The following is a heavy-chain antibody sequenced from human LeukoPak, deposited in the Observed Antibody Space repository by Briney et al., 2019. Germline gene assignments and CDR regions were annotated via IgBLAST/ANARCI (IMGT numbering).Heavy chain of an antibody. CDR3: ARLSGYYYAMDV. D-gene: IGHD1-26*01. CDR2: INHSGST. CDR1: GGSFSDYY. Sequence: SETLSLTCAVYGGSFSDYYWSWIRQPPGKGLEWIGEINHSGSTNYNPSLKSRVTISVDTSKNQFSLKLSSVTAADTAVYYCARLSGYYYAMDVWGQGTTVTVSS. V-gene: IGHV4-34*01. J-gene: IGHJ6*02.